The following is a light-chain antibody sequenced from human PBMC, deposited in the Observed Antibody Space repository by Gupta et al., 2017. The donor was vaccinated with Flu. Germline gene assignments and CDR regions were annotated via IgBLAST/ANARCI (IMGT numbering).Light chain of an antibody. CDR3: QSYDNTLSAWV. CDR2: GDK. Sequence: QSVLTQSPPVSGAPGQRVSIPCTGRSSNIGAGYDVNWYQQLPGKAPKLLIYGDKSRPSGVPARFSGSKSDTSASLAITGLQAEDEADYYCQSYDNTLSAWVFGGGTRVTVL. V-gene: IGLV1-40*01. J-gene: IGLJ3*02. CDR1: SSNIGAGYD.